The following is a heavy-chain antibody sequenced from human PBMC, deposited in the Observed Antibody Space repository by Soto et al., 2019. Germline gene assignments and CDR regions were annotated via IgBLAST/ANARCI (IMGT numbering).Heavy chain of an antibody. Sequence: EVQLVESGGGLVQPGRSLRLSCVASGFTFDDYAMHWVRQVPGKGLEWVSGISWNGATMGYGDSVKGRLTISRDNTKNSLYLQMNSLRPEDTAFYYCAKDNGGYYDSSGNFEYWGQGTLVTVSS. J-gene: IGHJ4*02. CDR2: ISWNGATM. CDR3: AKDNGGYYDSSGNFEY. D-gene: IGHD3-22*01. CDR1: GFTFDDYA. V-gene: IGHV3-9*01.